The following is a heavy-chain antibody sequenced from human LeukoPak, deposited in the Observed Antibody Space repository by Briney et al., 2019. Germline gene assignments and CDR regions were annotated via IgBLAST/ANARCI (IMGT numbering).Heavy chain of an antibody. V-gene: IGHV1-2*02. CDR3: ARASVVVLAAIRPGGWFDP. Sequence: ASVKVSCKASGYTFTGYYMHWVRQAPGQGLEWMGWINPNSGGTNYAQKFQGRVTITRDTSISTAYMELSRLRSDDTAVYYCARASVVVLAAIRPGGWFDPWGQGTLVTVSS. CDR2: INPNSGGT. D-gene: IGHD2-2*01. CDR1: GYTFTGYY. J-gene: IGHJ5*02.